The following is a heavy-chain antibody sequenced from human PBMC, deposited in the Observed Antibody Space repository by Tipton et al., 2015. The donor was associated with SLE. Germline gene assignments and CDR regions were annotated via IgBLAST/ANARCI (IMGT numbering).Heavy chain of an antibody. V-gene: IGHV1-18*01. D-gene: IGHD2-8*01. CDR3: VRDAVCWFDT. Sequence: QSGAEVKRPGSSVKVSCKASGGTFSTYAISWVRQAPGQGLEWMGWISAHNGNTKLQQKFQGRVLMTTDTSTNTAFMELRGLRYDDTALYYCVRDAVCWFDTWGHGTLVTVS. CDR2: ISAHNGNT. CDR1: GGTFSTYA. J-gene: IGHJ5*01.